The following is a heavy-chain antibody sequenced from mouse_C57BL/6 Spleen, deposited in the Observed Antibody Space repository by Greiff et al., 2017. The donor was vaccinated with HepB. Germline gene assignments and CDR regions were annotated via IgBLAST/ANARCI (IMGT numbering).Heavy chain of an antibody. CDR2: INPNYGTT. V-gene: IGHV1-39*01. J-gene: IGHJ3*01. CDR3: ASPLYYGSSWFAY. D-gene: IGHD1-1*01. Sequence: LKESGPELVKPGASVKISCKASGYSFTDYNMNWVKQSNGKSLEWIGVINPNYGTTSYNQKFKGKATLTVDQSSSTAYMQLNSLTSEDSAVYYCASPLYYGSSWFAYWGQGTLVTVSA. CDR1: GYSFTDYN.